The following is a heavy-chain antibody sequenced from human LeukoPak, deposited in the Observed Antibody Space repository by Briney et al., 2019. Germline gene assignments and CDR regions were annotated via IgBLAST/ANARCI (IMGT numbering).Heavy chain of an antibody. CDR2: IKQDGSEK. Sequence: GGSLRLSCAASGFTFSSYWMSWVRQAPGKGLERVANIKQDGSEKYYVDSVKGRFTISRDNAKNSLYLQMNSLRDEDTAVYYCARDPYSGSYGDYYYYYMDVWGKGTTVTISS. J-gene: IGHJ6*03. CDR1: GFTFSSYW. CDR3: ARDPYSGSYGDYYYYYMDV. V-gene: IGHV3-7*01. D-gene: IGHD1-26*01.